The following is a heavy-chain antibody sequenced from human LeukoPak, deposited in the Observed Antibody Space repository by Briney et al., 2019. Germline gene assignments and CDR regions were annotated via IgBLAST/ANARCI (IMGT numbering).Heavy chain of an antibody. CDR1: GYSFRSYW. J-gene: IGHJ4*02. Sequence: GESLKISCKGYGYSFRSYWIVWVRQMPGKGLGWMGIIHPVVSDTTYSPSFQDQVTISADKSISNAYLQWSSLRASDTAMYYCAQVDSGGFDIDYWGQGTLVTVSS. D-gene: IGHD1-26*01. CDR2: IHPVVSDT. V-gene: IGHV5-51*01. CDR3: AQVDSGGFDIDY.